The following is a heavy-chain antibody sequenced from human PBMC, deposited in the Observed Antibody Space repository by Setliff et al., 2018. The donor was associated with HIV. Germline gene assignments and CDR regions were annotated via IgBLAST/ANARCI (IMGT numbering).Heavy chain of an antibody. CDR1: GYTFTTYT. D-gene: IGHD2-21*02. Sequence: ASVKVSCKASGYTFTTYTMHWVRQAPGQRPEWTGWVNAGKGNTRYSQKFQGRVVITRDTSANTAYMELSSLRSEDTAVYYCARDGGYSYGAFDIWGQGTRVTV. CDR3: ARDGGYSYGAFDI. J-gene: IGHJ3*02. V-gene: IGHV1-3*01. CDR2: VNAGKGNT.